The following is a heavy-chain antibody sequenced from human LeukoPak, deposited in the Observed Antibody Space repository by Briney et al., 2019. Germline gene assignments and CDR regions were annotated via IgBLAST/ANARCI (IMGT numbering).Heavy chain of an antibody. CDR1: GYTFTSYA. Sequence: RASVKVSCKASGYTFTSYAMNWVRQAPGQGLEWMGWINTKTGNPTYAQGFTGRFVFSLDTSVSTVYLQISSLKAEDTAVYYCARDHGGDSSGYSDYWGQGTLVTVSS. CDR3: ARDHGGDSSGYSDY. CDR2: INTKTGNP. V-gene: IGHV7-4-1*02. D-gene: IGHD3-22*01. J-gene: IGHJ4*02.